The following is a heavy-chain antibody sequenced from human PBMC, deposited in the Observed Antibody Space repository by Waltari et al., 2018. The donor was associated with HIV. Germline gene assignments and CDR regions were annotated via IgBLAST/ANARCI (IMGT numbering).Heavy chain of an antibody. CDR1: GFTFRSYA. D-gene: IGHD2-15*01. Sequence: EVQLLASGGGLVQRGGSLRPSCAVSGFTFRSYAMCCVRQAPGKGLRLGWTFMGSGDNTSTADAGDVRLPITRDNSKNKLYLQLNSGGAEDRDVYYYSSGGGVWCSGGTCSTWFDPWGQGALVTVSS. J-gene: IGHJ5*02. CDR2: FMGSGDNT. V-gene: IGHV3-23*01. CDR3: SSGGGVWCSGGTCSTWFDP.